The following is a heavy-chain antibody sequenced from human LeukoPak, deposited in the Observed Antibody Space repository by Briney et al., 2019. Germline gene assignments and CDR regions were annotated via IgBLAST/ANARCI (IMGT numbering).Heavy chain of an antibody. CDR1: GFTFSSYA. V-gene: IGHV3-23*01. D-gene: IGHD3-22*01. CDR3: AQADTITMIVVVVGALY. Sequence: GGSLRLSCAASGFTFSSYAMSWVRQAPGKGLEWVSAISVSGGSTYYADSVKGRFTISRDNYKKTLYLQMNSLRAEDTAVYYCAQADTITMIVVVVGALYWGQGTLVTVSS. J-gene: IGHJ4*02. CDR2: ISVSGGST.